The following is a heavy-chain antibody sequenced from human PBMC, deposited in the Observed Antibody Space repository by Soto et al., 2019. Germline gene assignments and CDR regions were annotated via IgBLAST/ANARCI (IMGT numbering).Heavy chain of an antibody. CDR1: GDSVSSNSAA. Sequence: SQTLSLTCVISGDSVSSNSAAWNWIRQSPSRGLEWLGRTYYRSKWYSDYAVSVKSRVTINPDTSKNQFSLQLNSVTPGDTAVYYCARSYRRSNRWFDPWGQGTLVTVSS. J-gene: IGHJ5*02. CDR2: TYYRSKWYS. V-gene: IGHV6-1*01. CDR3: ARSYRRSNRWFDP. D-gene: IGHD3-16*02.